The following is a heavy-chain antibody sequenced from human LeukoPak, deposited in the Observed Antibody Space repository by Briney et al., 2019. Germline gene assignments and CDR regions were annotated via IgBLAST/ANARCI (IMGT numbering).Heavy chain of an antibody. J-gene: IGHJ4*02. Sequence: GASVKVSYKASGGTFSSYAISWVRQAPGQGLEWMGGIIPIFGIANYPQKFQGRVKITADESTNRAYMELSRLRYEDTAVYYCARGGYYGSGSYYALDYWGQGTLVTVSS. V-gene: IGHV1-69*01. D-gene: IGHD3-10*01. CDR2: IIPIFGIA. CDR3: ARGGYYGSGSYYALDY. CDR1: GGTFSSYA.